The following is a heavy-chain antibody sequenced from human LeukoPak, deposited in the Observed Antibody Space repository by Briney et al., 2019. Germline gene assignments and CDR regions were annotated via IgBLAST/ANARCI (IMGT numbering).Heavy chain of an antibody. CDR2: ISSSSYI. Sequence: GGSLRLSCAASGFTFSSYSMNWVRLAPGKGLEWVSSISSSSYIYYADSVKGRFTISRDNAKNSLYLQMNSLRAEDTAVYYCARVPDYDILTGYPDYWGQGTLVTVSS. CDR1: GFTFSSYS. J-gene: IGHJ4*02. CDR3: ARVPDYDILTGYPDY. V-gene: IGHV3-21*01. D-gene: IGHD3-9*01.